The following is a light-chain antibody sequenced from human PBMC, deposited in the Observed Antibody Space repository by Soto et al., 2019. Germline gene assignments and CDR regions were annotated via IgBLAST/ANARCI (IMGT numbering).Light chain of an antibody. CDR3: QQYNILPRT. V-gene: IGKV3-15*01. CDR2: GAS. J-gene: IGKJ4*01. Sequence: EIVMTQSPATLSVSPGERATLSCRASQSVDSNLAWYQQKPGQAPRLLIYGASTRATGVPARFSGSGSGTEFTLTISSLQSEDFAVYYCQQYNILPRTFGGGTEVEIK. CDR1: QSVDSN.